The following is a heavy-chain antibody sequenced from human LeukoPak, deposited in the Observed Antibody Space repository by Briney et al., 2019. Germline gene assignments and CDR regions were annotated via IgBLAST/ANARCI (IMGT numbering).Heavy chain of an antibody. V-gene: IGHV3-21*01. J-gene: IGHJ4*02. CDR1: GLTFSSYS. D-gene: IGHD3-10*01. Sequence: PGGSLRHSCAASGLTFSSYSMNWVRQAPGKGLEWVSSISSSSNYIYYADSVKGRFTIARDNAKNSLYLQMNSLRAEDTAVYYCARLPHAMVRGVIITEFYCDYWGQGTLVTVSS. CDR3: ARLPHAMVRGVIITEFYCDY. CDR2: ISSSSNYI.